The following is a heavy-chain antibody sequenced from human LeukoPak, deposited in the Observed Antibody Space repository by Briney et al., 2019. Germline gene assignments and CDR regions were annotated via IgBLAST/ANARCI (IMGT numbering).Heavy chain of an antibody. J-gene: IGHJ4*02. D-gene: IGHD6-19*01. V-gene: IGHV1-2*02. CDR2: INPNSGGK. CDR3: SRSEYSSGWNTD. CDR1: GYTFTGHH. Sequence: ASVKVSCKASGYTFTGHHIHWVRQAPGQGLEWMGWINPNSGGKKYAQKFQGRVTMTRDTSSRTAYMELSDLKSDDTAVYYCSRSEYSSGWNTDWGQGTLVALSS.